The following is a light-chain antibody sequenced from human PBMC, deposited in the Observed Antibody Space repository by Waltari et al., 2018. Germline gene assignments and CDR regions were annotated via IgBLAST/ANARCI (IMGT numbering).Light chain of an antibody. Sequence: DIVMTQSPDSLAVSLGERATINCKSNQSLLYSSNNKNYLAWYQQKAGQPPKPLTYWASTREYGVPDRFSASGSGTDFTLTISSLQAEDVAVYYCQQYYTSPYTFGQGTKVEIK. CDR2: WAS. CDR3: QQYYTSPYT. J-gene: IGKJ2*01. V-gene: IGKV4-1*01. CDR1: QSLLYSSNNKNY.